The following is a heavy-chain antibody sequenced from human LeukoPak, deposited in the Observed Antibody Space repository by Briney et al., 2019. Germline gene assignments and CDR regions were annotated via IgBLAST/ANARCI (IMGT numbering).Heavy chain of an antibody. Sequence: GGSLRLSCAASGFTFDDYAMHWVRQAPGKGLEWVSLISGDGGSTYYADSVKGRFTISRDNSKNSLYLQMNSLRTVDTALYYCAKAYDSSGYAHYYYYGMDVWGQGTTVTVSS. CDR2: ISGDGGST. CDR3: AKAYDSSGYAHYYYYGMDV. V-gene: IGHV3-43*02. D-gene: IGHD3-22*01. J-gene: IGHJ6*02. CDR1: GFTFDDYA.